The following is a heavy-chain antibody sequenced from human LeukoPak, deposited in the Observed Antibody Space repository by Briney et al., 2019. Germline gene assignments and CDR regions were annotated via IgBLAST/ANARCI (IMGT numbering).Heavy chain of an antibody. D-gene: IGHD6-13*01. CDR1: GGSISSSSYY. CDR2: IYYSGST. V-gene: IGHV4-39*07. J-gene: IGHJ5*02. CDR3: VSGYSSSSPNWFDP. Sequence: PSETLSLTCTVSGGSISSSSYYWGWIRQPPGKGLEWIGSIYYSGSTYYNPSLKSRVTISVDTSKNQFSLKLSSVTAADTAVYYCVSGYSSSSPNWFDPWGQGTLVTVSS.